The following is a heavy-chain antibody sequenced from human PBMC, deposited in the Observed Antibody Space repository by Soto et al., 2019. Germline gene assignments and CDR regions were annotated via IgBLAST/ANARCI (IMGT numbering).Heavy chain of an antibody. CDR3: ARAVWFGEILGAYYGMDV. D-gene: IGHD3-10*01. CDR2: INPNSGGT. V-gene: IGHV1-2*04. Sequence: QVQLVQSGAEVKKPGASVKVSCEASGYTFSGYYIHWVRQAPGQGLEWMGWINPNSGGTNYAQKFQGWVTMTGDTSITTAYMELSRLRSDDTAVYYCARAVWFGEILGAYYGMDVWGQGTTVTVSS. J-gene: IGHJ6*02. CDR1: GYTFSGYY.